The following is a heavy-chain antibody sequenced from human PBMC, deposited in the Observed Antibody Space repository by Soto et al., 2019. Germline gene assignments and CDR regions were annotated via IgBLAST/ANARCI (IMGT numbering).Heavy chain of an antibody. V-gene: IGHV3-48*01. Sequence: GGSLRLSCVGSGFTFSVYWMSWARQAPGKGLEWVSYISSSSSTIYYADSVKGRFTISRDNAKNSLYLQMNSLRAEDTAVYYCARKLAVADYWGQGTLVTVSS. D-gene: IGHD6-19*01. CDR1: GFTFSVYW. J-gene: IGHJ4*02. CDR2: ISSSSSTI. CDR3: ARKLAVADY.